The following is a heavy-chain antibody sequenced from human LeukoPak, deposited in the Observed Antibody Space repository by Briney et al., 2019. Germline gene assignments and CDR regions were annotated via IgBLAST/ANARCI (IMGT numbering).Heavy chain of an antibody. CDR2: IYYSGTT. V-gene: IGHV4-30-4*01. J-gene: IGHJ4*02. CDR3: ARGQTYYDFWSGYLRLYYFDY. D-gene: IGHD3-3*01. CDR1: GGSISSGDYY. Sequence: SQTLSLTCTVSGGSISSGDYYWSWIRQTPGKGLEWIGYIYYSGTTYYNPSLKSRVTILIDTSKNQFSLKLSSVTAADTAVYYCARGQTYYDFWSGYLRLYYFDYWGQGTLVTVSS.